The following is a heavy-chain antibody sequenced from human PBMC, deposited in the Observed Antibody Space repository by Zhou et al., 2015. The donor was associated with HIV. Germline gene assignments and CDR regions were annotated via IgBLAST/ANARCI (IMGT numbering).Heavy chain of an antibody. CDR2: IIPILGTT. Sequence: LMQSGTEVTKPGSSVKVSCKASGGTFSGSDISWVRQAPGQGLEWMGGIIPILGTTKYAQKFQGRVTITADRSTSTAYMDLRSLRLEDTAVYYCARDRGGATRPDWRYFDVWGLAPWSLSLQ. V-gene: IGHV1-69*06. J-gene: IGHJ2*01. CDR1: GGTFSGSD. D-gene: IGHD6-6*01. CDR3: ARDRGGATRPDWRYFDV.